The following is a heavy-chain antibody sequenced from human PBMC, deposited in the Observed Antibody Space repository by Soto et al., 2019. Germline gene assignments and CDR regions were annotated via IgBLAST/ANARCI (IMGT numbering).Heavy chain of an antibody. D-gene: IGHD2-2*01. V-gene: IGHV3-48*01. Sequence: GGSLRLSCAASGFSFSSYSMNWVRQAPGKGLEWVSYISSSSSTIYYADSVKGRFTISRDNAKNSLYLQMNSLRAEDTAVYYCARDYCRSTRCRFDYWGQGTPVTVSS. J-gene: IGHJ4*02. CDR2: ISSSSSTI. CDR1: GFSFSSYS. CDR3: ARDYCRSTRCRFDY.